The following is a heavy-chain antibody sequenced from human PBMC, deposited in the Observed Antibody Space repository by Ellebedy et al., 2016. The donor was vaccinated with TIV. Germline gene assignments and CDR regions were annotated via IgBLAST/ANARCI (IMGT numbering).Heavy chain of an antibody. CDR2: VYYSGST. V-gene: IGHV4-59*01. Sequence: MPSETLSLTCSVSGVSMSSNYWSWIRQPPGKGLEWIGYVYYSGSTNYNPSLGSRVTISVDTSNNQFSLNVSSVTAADTAVYYCARGSGRPDYWGQGTLVTVSS. J-gene: IGHJ4*02. CDR3: ARGSGRPDY. D-gene: IGHD3-10*01. CDR1: GVSMSSNY.